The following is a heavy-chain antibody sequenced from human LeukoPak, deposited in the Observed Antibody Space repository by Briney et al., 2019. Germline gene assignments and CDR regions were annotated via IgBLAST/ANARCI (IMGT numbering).Heavy chain of an antibody. CDR1: GYTFSDYW. J-gene: IGHJ4*02. D-gene: IGHD6-13*01. CDR3: VKGPLITAAGTY. V-gene: IGHV3-7*03. CDR2: INQYGGEI. Sequence: GGSLRLSCAASGYTFSDYWMTWVRQTPGKGLECVANINQYGGEISYVDSVKGRFTISRDNAKNSLALQMSSLRVEDTAVYYCVKGPLITAAGTYWGQGTLVTVSS.